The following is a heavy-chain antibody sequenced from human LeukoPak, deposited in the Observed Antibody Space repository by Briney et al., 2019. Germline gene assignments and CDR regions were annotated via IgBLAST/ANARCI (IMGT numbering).Heavy chain of an antibody. V-gene: IGHV1-46*01. CDR3: AKGEWQQLPDAFDI. D-gene: IGHD6-13*01. CDR2: TNPSGDST. CDR1: GYTYTSYY. Sequence: ASVKVSCKASGYTYTSYYMHWVRQAPGQGLEWMGITNPSGDSTNYAQRFQGRVTMTSDSSTSTVYMELSSLRSEDTAVYYCAKGEWQQLPDAFDIWGQGTMVTVSS. J-gene: IGHJ3*02.